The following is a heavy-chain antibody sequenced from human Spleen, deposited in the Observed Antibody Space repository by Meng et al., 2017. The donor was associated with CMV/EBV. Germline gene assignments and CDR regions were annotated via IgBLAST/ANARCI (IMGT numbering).Heavy chain of an antibody. J-gene: IGHJ4*02. D-gene: IGHD1-26*01. V-gene: IGHV1-69*05. Sequence: SGGTLSSYAINWVRQAPGQGLEWMGGIIPIFGTTYYAQDLKGRVTITTDESTSTVSVDLSRLRSEDTAVYYCASQQRTLLYGHDFDFWGQGTLVTVSS. CDR3: ASQQRTLLYGHDFDF. CDR2: IIPIFGTT. CDR1: GGTLSSYA.